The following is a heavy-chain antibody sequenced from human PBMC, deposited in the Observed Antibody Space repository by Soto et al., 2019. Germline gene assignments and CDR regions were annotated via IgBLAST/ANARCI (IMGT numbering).Heavy chain of an antibody. J-gene: IGHJ4*02. Sequence: QVRLLQSGAEVKESGASVKVSCEASGYTFTAYYIHWVRQAPGQGLEWMGWINPDTGGTDYAQKFQGWVTMTRDTSITTAFIELARLKIYDTVVDYCARAIARDGSSWYRGGYDSWGQGTLVTVSS. V-gene: IGHV1-2*04. CDR2: INPDTGGT. CDR1: GYTFTAYY. D-gene: IGHD6-13*01. CDR3: ARAIARDGSSWYRGGYDS.